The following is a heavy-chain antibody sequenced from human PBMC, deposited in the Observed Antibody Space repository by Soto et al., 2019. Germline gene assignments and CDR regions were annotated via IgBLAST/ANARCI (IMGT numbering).Heavy chain of an antibody. J-gene: IGHJ4*02. CDR1: GGSISSSSYY. CDR3: ARARPVRGATDY. V-gene: IGHV4-39*07. D-gene: IGHD3-10*01. Sequence: SETLSLTCTVSGGSISSSSYYWGWIRQPPGKGLEWIGSIYYSGSTNYNPSLKSRVTISVDTSKNQFSLKLSSVTAADTAVYYCARARPVRGATDYWGKGTLVTVSS. CDR2: IYYSGST.